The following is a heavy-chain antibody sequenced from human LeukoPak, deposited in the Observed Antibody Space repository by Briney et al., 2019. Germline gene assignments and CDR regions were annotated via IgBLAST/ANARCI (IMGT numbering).Heavy chain of an antibody. CDR2: ISGSGGTT. V-gene: IGHV3-23*01. D-gene: IGHD2-2*01. CDR3: AKGAGDTSRWFDF. Sequence: GRSLRLSCAASGFTFSNYAMSWVRQAPGKGLEWVSVISGSGGTTYYADSVKGRFTISRDNSKNTLYLQMNSLRAEDTAVYYCAKGAGDTSRWFDFWGQGTLVTVSS. CDR1: GFTFSNYA. J-gene: IGHJ4*02.